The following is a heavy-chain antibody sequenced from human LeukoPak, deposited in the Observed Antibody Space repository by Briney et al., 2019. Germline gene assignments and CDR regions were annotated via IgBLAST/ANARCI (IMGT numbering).Heavy chain of an antibody. CDR3: ARDLRGYDSSGYYYYKGFDY. J-gene: IGHJ4*02. CDR2: IYYSGST. Sequence: SQTLSLTCTVSGGSISSGSYYWSWIRQPPGKGLEWIGYIYYSGSTNYNPSLKSRVTISVDTSKNQFSLKLSSVTAADTAVYYCARDLRGYDSSGYYYYKGFDYWGQGTLVTVSS. D-gene: IGHD3-22*01. CDR1: GGSISSGSYY. V-gene: IGHV4-61*01.